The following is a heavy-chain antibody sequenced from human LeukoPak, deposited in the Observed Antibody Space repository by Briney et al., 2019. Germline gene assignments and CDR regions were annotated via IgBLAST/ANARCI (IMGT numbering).Heavy chain of an antibody. D-gene: IGHD3-10*01. Sequence: GGSLRLSCAASGFTFSSYSMNWVRQAPGKGLEWVSYISSSGSTIYYADSVKGRFTISRDNAKNSLYLQMNSLRAEDTAVYYCARDGIFRGSGSYYWGQGTLVTVSS. CDR3: ARDGIFRGSGSYY. CDR2: ISSSGSTI. CDR1: GFTFSSYS. V-gene: IGHV3-48*04. J-gene: IGHJ4*02.